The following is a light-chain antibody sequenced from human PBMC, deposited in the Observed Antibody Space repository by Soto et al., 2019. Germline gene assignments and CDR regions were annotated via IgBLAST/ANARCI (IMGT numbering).Light chain of an antibody. Sequence: IQMAQSPSPLSASVGDRLTITCRASRDISNSLAWYQQTPGKAPKLLLRGASSLHRGVPSRFSGGGAGTEFTLTISSLQPEDFATYYCQQTSAFPRTFGQGTKVDIK. CDR1: RDISNS. CDR2: GAS. CDR3: QQTSAFPRT. J-gene: IGKJ1*01. V-gene: IGKV1-12*01.